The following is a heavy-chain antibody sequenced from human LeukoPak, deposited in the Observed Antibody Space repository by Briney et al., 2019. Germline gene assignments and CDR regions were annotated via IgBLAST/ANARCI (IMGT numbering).Heavy chain of an antibody. V-gene: IGHV1-2*04. J-gene: IGHJ4*02. CDR3: AKSYNGYESKPDY. D-gene: IGHD5-12*01. CDR1: GYTFTGYY. CDR2: INPNSGGT. Sequence: ASVKVSCKASGYTFTGYYMHWVRQAPGQGLEWMGWINPNSGGTNYAQKFQGWVTMTRDTSISTAYMELSRLRSDDTAVYYCAKSYNGYESKPDYWGQGTLVTVSS.